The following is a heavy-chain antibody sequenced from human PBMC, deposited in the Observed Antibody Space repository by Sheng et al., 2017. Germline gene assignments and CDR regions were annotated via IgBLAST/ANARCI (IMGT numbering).Heavy chain of an antibody. V-gene: IGHV5-10-1*03. Sequence: EVQLVQSGAEVKKPGESLRISCKGSGYSFTSYWISWVRQMPGKGLEWMGRIDPSDSYTNYSPSFQGHVTISADKSISTAYLQWSSLKASDTAMYYCARRVIPDYYYYGMDVWGQGTTVTVSS. CDR3: ARRVIPDYYYYGMDV. CDR2: IDPSDSYT. D-gene: IGHD3-16*02. CDR1: GYSFTSYW. J-gene: IGHJ6*02.